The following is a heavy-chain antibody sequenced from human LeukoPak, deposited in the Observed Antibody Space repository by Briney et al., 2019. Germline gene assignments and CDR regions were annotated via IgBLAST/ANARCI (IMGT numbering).Heavy chain of an antibody. V-gene: IGHV3-33*01. CDR1: GFTFSSYG. CDR2: IWYDGSNK. CDR3: AREGVDCSSTSCQAMDY. J-gene: IGHJ4*02. D-gene: IGHD2-2*01. Sequence: PGRSLRLSCAASGFTFSSYGVHWVRQAPGKGLEWVAVIWYDGSNKYYADSVKGRFTISRDNSKNTLYLQMNSLRAEDTAVYYCAREGVDCSSTSCQAMDYWGQGTLVTVSS.